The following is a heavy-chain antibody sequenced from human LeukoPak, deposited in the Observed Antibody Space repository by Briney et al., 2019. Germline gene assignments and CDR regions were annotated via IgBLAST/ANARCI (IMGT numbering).Heavy chain of an antibody. D-gene: IGHD2-2*01. CDR3: VRGCPSTSAACHDY. V-gene: IGHV3-48*04. CDR1: GFAFSTYS. Sequence: GGSLRLSCTASGFAFSTYSMNWVRQAPGKGLVWVSHISSSSSKIYHADSVRGRFTISRDNAKTSLYLQMSSLRAEDTAVYYCVRGCPSTSAACHDYWGQGTLVAVSS. J-gene: IGHJ4*02. CDR2: ISSSSSKI.